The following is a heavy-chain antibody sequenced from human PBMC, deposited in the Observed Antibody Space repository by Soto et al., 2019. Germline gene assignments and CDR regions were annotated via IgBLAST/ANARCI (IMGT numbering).Heavy chain of an antibody. Sequence: KGLEWVSSINAGSTYIYYADSVQGRFTISRDNAKNSLHLQMNSLRAEDTAVYYCARDFFFVVRPATRHGDGIGVLAQ. CDR2: INAGSTYI. V-gene: IGHV3-21*01. J-gene: IGHJ6*01. CDR3: ARDFFFVVRPATRHGDGIGV. D-gene: IGHD2-15*01.